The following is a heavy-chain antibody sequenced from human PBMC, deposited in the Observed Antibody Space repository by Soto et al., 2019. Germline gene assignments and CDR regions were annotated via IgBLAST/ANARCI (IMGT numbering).Heavy chain of an antibody. D-gene: IGHD3-3*01. CDR3: ARESGLNWFEL. J-gene: IGHJ5*02. Sequence: TGGLHRLSCAASEVTCRDSYMALVRQAPGKGLEWVSYISGSGSRIYYADSVKGRFTVSRDNAKNSLFLQMNTLRAEDTAVYYCARESGLNWFELWGPGTLVPVSS. V-gene: IGHV3-11*01. CDR2: ISGSGSRI. CDR1: EVTCRDSY.